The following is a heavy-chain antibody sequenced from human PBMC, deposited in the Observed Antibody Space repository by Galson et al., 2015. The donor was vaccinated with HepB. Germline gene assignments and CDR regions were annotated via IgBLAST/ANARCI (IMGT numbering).Heavy chain of an antibody. Sequence: SLRLSCAASGVTIPSYSMNWVRKAPGKGLEWLAYISPGSTTKYYAASVKGRFTISRDNAKNFLYLHMNSLRGEDTAVYYCARNPSSYDYYNMDVWGHGTTVTVSS. CDR1: GVTIPSYS. V-gene: IGHV3-48*01. CDR2: ISPGSTTK. CDR3: ARNPSSYDYYNMDV. J-gene: IGHJ6*02.